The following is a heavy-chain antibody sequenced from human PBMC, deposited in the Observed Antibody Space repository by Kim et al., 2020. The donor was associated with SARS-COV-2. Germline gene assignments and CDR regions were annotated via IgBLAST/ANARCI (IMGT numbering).Heavy chain of an antibody. CDR3: AKDRNSIAVRPKELDY. J-gene: IGHJ4*02. D-gene: IGHD6-6*01. CDR2: ISVGSGNT. V-gene: IGHV3-23*01. Sequence: GGSLRLSCVASGFTFTSYAMSWVRQAPGKGLEWVSAISVGSGNTYYADSVKGRFTISRDSSKNTLYLQMNSLRAEDTAVYYCAKDRNSIAVRPKELDYWGQGTLVTVSS. CDR1: GFTFTSYA.